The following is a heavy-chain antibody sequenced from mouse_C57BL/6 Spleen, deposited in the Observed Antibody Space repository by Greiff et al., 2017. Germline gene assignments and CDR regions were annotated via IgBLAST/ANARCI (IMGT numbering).Heavy chain of an antibody. CDR2: INPNNGGT. J-gene: IGHJ2*01. Sequence: EVQLVESGPELVKPGASVKISCKASGYTFTDYYMNWVKQSHGNSLEWIGDINPNNGGTSYNQKFKGKVTLTVDKSSSTAYMEHRGLTSEDSAVYYCTRFGGYFDYWGQGTTLTVSS. CDR1: GYTFTDYY. CDR3: TRFGGYFDY. V-gene: IGHV1-26*01.